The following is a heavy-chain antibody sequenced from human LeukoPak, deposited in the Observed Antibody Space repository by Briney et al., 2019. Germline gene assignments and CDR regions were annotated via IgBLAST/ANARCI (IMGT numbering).Heavy chain of an antibody. V-gene: IGHV3-30*03. CDR3: ASYGNWPMDFDY. D-gene: IGHD1-1*01. CDR1: GFTFSSYS. J-gene: IGHJ4*02. Sequence: GGSLRLSCAASGFTFSSYSMNWVRQAPGKGLEWVAVISYDGSNKYYADSVKGRFTISRDNSKNTLYLQMNSLRAEDTAVYYCASYGNWPMDFDYWGQGTLVTVSS. CDR2: ISYDGSNK.